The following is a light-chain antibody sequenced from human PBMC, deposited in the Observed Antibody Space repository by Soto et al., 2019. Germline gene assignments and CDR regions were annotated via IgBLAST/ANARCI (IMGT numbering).Light chain of an antibody. Sequence: QSVLTQPASVSGSPGQSITISCTGTSSDVGSYNLVSWYQQHPGKAPKLMIYEGSKRPSGVSNRFSGSKSGNTASLTISGLQAEDEADYYCCSYAGSSPLFGIGTKVTVL. J-gene: IGLJ1*01. V-gene: IGLV2-23*01. CDR1: SSDVGSYNL. CDR3: CSYAGSSPL. CDR2: EGS.